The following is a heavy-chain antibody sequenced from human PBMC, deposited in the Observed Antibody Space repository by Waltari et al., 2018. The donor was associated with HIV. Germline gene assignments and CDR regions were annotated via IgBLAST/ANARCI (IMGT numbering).Heavy chain of an antibody. Sequence: EVILVESGGGLAQPGGSLRLSCAASGFTFSNTWMSWARQAPGKGLEWVANIKDDGTEAYYLDSVKGRFTISRDNAKDSLSLQMNSLRAEDTAVYYCARGTPLYGLDVWGQGTTVTASS. CDR2: IKDDGTEA. J-gene: IGHJ6*02. CDR3: ARGTPLYGLDV. D-gene: IGHD2-15*01. V-gene: IGHV3-7*01. CDR1: GFTFSNTW.